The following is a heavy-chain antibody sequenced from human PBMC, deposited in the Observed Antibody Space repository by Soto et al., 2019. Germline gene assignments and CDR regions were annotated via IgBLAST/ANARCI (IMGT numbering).Heavy chain of an antibody. Sequence: QVQLQESGPGLVRPSETLSLTCTVSGGSFSSYYWTWIRQSPGKGLEWIGYIYYSGSTDYKPSLRGRLAISLDTTQSLFSLRLNSMTAADTAVYYCAGRDCSGTNCYYLDDNYMDVWGKGTTVTVSS. CDR2: IYYSGST. D-gene: IGHD2-2*01. V-gene: IGHV4-59*08. J-gene: IGHJ6*03. CDR3: AGRDCSGTNCYYLDDNYMDV. CDR1: GGSFSSYY.